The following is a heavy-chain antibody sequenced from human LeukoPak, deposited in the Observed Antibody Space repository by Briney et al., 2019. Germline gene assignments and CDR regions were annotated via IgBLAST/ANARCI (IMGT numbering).Heavy chain of an antibody. Sequence: GASVKVSCKASGGTFSSYAISWVRQAPGQGLEWMGGIIPIFGTANYAQKFQGRVTITADESTSTAYMELSSLRFEDTAVYYCARDSVAVPSIAAAGTPGYIPTHMDVWGQGTTVTVSS. J-gene: IGHJ6*02. CDR1: GGTFSSYA. D-gene: IGHD6-13*01. CDR2: IIPIFGTA. V-gene: IGHV1-69*13. CDR3: ARDSVAVPSIAAAGTPGYIPTHMDV.